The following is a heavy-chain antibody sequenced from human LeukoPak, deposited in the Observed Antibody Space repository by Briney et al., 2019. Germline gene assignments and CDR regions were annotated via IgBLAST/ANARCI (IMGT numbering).Heavy chain of an antibody. CDR1: GGSLSSSSYY. V-gene: IGHV4-39*01. D-gene: IGHD1-1*01. J-gene: IGHJ4*02. Sequence: SETLSLTCTVSGGSLSSSSYYWGWIRQPPGKGLEWIGSIYYSGSTYYNPSLKSRVTISVDTSKNQFSLKLSSVTAADTAVYYCASGERLYYFDYWGQGTLVTVSS. CDR3: ASGERLYYFDY. CDR2: IYYSGST.